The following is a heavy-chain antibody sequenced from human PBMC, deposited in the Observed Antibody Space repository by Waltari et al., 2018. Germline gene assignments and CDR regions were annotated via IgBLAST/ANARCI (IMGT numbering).Heavy chain of an antibody. V-gene: IGHV3-23*01. CDR2: ISGSADST. D-gene: IGHD4-4*01. J-gene: IGHJ5*02. Sequence: EVQLLESGGGLVQPGGSLRLSCAASGFTFSSYAMSWVRQAPGRGLEWVSGISGSADSTYYADSVKGRFTISRDNSKNTLYLQMNSLRAEDTAVYYCAKESLYSNYLNWFDPWGQGTLVTVSS. CDR1: GFTFSSYA. CDR3: AKESLYSNYLNWFDP.